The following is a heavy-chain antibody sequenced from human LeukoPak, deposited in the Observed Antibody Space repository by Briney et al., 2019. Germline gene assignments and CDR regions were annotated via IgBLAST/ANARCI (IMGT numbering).Heavy chain of an antibody. J-gene: IGHJ6*03. D-gene: IGHD2-2*01. CDR3: ASVSGSWYAAYYYYKDV. CDR1: GFTVSSNY. CDR2: IYSGGST. V-gene: IGHV3-53*01. Sequence: GGSLRLSCAASGFTVSSNYMYWVRQAPGKGLEWVSVIYSGGSTYYADSVKGRFTISRDNPKNTLYLQMNSLRAEDTAVYYCASVSGSWYAAYYYYKDVWGKGTTVTISS.